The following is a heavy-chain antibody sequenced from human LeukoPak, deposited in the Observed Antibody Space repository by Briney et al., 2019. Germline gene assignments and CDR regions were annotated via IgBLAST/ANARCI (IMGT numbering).Heavy chain of an antibody. CDR2: IFPIFGTT. CDR1: GGTLSSYA. V-gene: IGHV1-69*05. Sequence: SVKVSCKASGGTLSSYANTWVRQAPRQGLEWMGRIFPIFGTTHYAQNLQGSATITTDESTGTAYMEVSGLRSEDTAVYFCARSYGSGSFLDYWGQGTLVTVSS. D-gene: IGHD3-10*01. J-gene: IGHJ4*02. CDR3: ARSYGSGSFLDY.